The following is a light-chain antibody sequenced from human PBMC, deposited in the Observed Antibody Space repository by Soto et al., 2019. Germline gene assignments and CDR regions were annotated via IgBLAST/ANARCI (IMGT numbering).Light chain of an antibody. CDR3: QQYNSYSRT. V-gene: IGKV1-5*01. Sequence: DLQKTQSPSSLSASVEDRVIITCRTSQSISNPLNWYPQKPGRAPNLLIIYAASCESRVPPTFIGSGAGTEFTPTISSLQPDDFATYYCQQYNSYSRTCGQGTKGDIK. CDR2: YAA. J-gene: IGKJ1*01. CDR1: QSISNP.